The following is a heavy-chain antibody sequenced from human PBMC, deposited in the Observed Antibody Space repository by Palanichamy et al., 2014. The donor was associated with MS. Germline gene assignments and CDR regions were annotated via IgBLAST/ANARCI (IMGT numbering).Heavy chain of an antibody. J-gene: IGHJ3*02. CDR3: ARGTAYCGGDCYPNDAFDI. V-gene: IGHV3-21*01. CDR1: GFTFSNYS. D-gene: IGHD2-21*01. CDR2: ISSSRGYI. Sequence: EVQLVESGGGLVKPGGSLRLSCAAPGFTFSNYSMNWVRQAPGKGLVWVSSISSSRGYIYYADSVKGRFTISRDNAKKSLYLQMNSLRAEDTAVYYCARGTAYCGGDCYPNDAFDIWGQGTLVTVSS.